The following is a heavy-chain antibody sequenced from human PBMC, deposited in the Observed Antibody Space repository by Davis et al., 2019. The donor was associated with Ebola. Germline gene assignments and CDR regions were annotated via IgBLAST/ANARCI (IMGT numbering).Heavy chain of an antibody. CDR3: ARRDGDYHGTTWFDP. D-gene: IGHD4-17*01. J-gene: IGHJ5*02. CDR2: INPNSGGT. V-gene: IGHV1-2*02. Sequence: ASVKVSCKASGYTFTGYYMHWVRQAPGQGLEWMGWINPNSGGTNYAQKFQGRVTMTRDTSISTAYMELSRLRSDDTAVYYCARRDGDYHGTTWFDPWGQGTLVTVSS. CDR1: GYTFTGYY.